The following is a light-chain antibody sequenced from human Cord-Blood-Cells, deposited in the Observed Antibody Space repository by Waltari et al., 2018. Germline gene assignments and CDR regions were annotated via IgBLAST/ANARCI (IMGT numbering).Light chain of an antibody. J-gene: IGKJ2*01. Sequence: EIVIKQSPATLSVSPGERATLSCRSSQSVSSNLAWYQQQPGQAPMLLISGASTRATGITARFIGSGSGTEFTLTISSLQSEDFAIYYCQQYNTWPYTFGQGTKLETK. V-gene: IGKV3D-15*01. CDR2: GAS. CDR1: QSVSSN. CDR3: QQYNTWPYT.